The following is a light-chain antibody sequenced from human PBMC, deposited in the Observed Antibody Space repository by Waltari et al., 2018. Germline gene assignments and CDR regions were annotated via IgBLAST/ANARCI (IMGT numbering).Light chain of an antibody. CDR1: GSAVGASDS. J-gene: IGLJ2*01. CDR3: SSQTLDGLVL. CDR2: DVT. V-gene: IGLV2-14*03. Sequence: QSALTQPASVSGSPGQSITISCSGVGSAVGASDSVSWHQHHPGKPPQVIIYDVTNRPSGVSDRFSASKSANTASLTISRLQSEDEADYFCSSQTLDGLVLFGGGTRLTVL.